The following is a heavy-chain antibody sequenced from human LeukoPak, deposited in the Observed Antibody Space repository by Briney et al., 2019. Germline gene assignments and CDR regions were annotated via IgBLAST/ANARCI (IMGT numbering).Heavy chain of an antibody. V-gene: IGHV4-39*07. J-gene: IGHJ4*02. Sequence: PSETLSLTCTVSGGSISSRGYYWGWIRQPPGKGLEWIGSIDSSGDTHYNPSLKSRVTISIDTSKNQFSLKLSSVTAADTAVYYCARGLDYYVTTPIWGQGTLVTVSS. D-gene: IGHD3-10*02. CDR1: GGSISSRGYY. CDR3: ARGLDYYVTTPI. CDR2: IDSSGDT.